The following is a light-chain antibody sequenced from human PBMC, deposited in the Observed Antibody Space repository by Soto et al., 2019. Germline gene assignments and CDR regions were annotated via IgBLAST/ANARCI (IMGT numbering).Light chain of an antibody. CDR1: SSNIGSNY. J-gene: IGLJ2*01. Sequence: QSVLTQPPSASGTPGQRVTISCSGSSSNIGSNYVYWYQQLPGTAPKLLIYRNNQRPSGVPYRFSGCKSGTSASLAISGLRSEDEADYYCAAWDDSLSGDVVFGGGTKLTVL. V-gene: IGLV1-47*01. CDR2: RNN. CDR3: AAWDDSLSGDVV.